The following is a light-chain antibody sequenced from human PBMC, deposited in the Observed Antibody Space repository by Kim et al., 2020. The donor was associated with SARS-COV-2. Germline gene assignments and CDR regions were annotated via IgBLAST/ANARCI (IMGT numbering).Light chain of an antibody. CDR3: QQSYSTPLT. Sequence: DIQMTQSPSSLSASVGDRVTITCRASQSIRSYLNWYQQKPGKAPKLLIYAASSLQSGVPSRFSGSGSGTDFTLTISSLQPADFATYSCQQSYSTPLTFGGGTKVDIK. V-gene: IGKV1-39*01. CDR1: QSIRSY. CDR2: AAS. J-gene: IGKJ4*01.